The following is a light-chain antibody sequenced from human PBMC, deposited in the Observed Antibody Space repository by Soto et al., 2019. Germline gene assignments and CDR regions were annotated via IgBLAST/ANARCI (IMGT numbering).Light chain of an antibody. J-gene: IGKJ2*01. CDR3: QQFNNWPHT. V-gene: IGKV3-15*01. CDR1: QSVNQK. CDR2: VAC. Sequence: EIVLTQSPATLSVSPGERATLSCRASQSVNQKLGWYQQKPGQAPRLLIYVACYRATGIPARFSGSGSGTEYTLTISNLQAEDFAVYYCQQFNNWPHTFGQGTRLEIK.